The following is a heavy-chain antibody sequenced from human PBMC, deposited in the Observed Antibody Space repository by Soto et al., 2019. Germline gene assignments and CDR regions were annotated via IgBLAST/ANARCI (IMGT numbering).Heavy chain of an antibody. CDR3: ARDKRVTMIGGWFDP. CDR1: GYSISSGYY. CDR2: IYHSGKT. Sequence: SETLSLTCVVSGYSISSGYYWAWVRQPPGKELEWIGSIYHSGKTYYKPSLRSRVTVSVDTSKNQFSMKLISVTAADTAVYYCARDKRVTMIGGWFDPWGQGTLVTVSS. J-gene: IGHJ5*02. V-gene: IGHV4-38-2*02. D-gene: IGHD3-22*01.